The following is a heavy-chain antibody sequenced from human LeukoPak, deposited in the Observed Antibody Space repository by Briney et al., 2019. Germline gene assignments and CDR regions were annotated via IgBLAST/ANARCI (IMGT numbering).Heavy chain of an antibody. CDR3: ARDVSPPGSYRVYSYFDY. CDR2: IYSGGST. D-gene: IGHD1-26*01. CDR1: GFTVSSNY. Sequence: HPGGSLRLSCAASGFTVSSNYMSWVRQAPGKGLEWVSVIYSGGSTYYADSVKGRFTISRDNSKNTLYLQMNSLRAEDTAVYYCARDVSPPGSYRVYSYFDYWGQGTLVTVSS. V-gene: IGHV3-66*01. J-gene: IGHJ4*02.